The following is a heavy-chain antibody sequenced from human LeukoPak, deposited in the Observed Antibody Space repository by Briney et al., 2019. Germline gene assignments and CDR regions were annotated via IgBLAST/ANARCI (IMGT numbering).Heavy chain of an antibody. D-gene: IGHD6-19*01. Sequence: GGSLRLSCAASGFTFSSYAMRWVRQAPGKGLEWVSAISGSGGSTYYADSVKGRFTISRDNSKNTLYLQMNSLRAEDMAVYYCARQVAGFDYWGQGTLVTVSS. V-gene: IGHV3-23*01. CDR1: GFTFSSYA. J-gene: IGHJ4*02. CDR2: ISGSGGST. CDR3: ARQVAGFDY.